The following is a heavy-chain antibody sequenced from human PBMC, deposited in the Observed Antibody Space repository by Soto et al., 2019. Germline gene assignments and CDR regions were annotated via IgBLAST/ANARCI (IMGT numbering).Heavy chain of an antibody. D-gene: IGHD5-18*01. CDR1: GTPINSADFY. CDR2: IYYSGTT. J-gene: IGHJ6*04. Sequence: SETLSLTCTVSGTPINSADFYWTWIRQPPGKGLEWIGYIYYSGTTFHNPSLRSRISMSVDTSKNQFSLRLNSVTAADTAVYNCARGYALAGFPLYGLDVWGKGTTVTVSS. CDR3: ARGYALAGFPLYGLDV. V-gene: IGHV4-30-4*01.